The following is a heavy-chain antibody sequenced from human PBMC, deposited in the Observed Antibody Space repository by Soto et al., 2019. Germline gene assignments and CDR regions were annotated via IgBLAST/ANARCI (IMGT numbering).Heavy chain of an antibody. J-gene: IGHJ6*02. V-gene: IGHV3-30*18. CDR1: GFTFSSSG. D-gene: IGHD6-13*01. CDR2: ISYDGNNK. CDR3: AKDLFFSSWPTNLYGMDV. Sequence: ESGGGVVQPGRSLRLSCEASGFTFSSSGMHWVRQAPGKGLEWVAVISYDGNNKYNADSVKGRFSISRDNSKNTLYLQMNSLRAEDTAVYYCAKDLFFSSWPTNLYGMDVWGQGTTVTVSS.